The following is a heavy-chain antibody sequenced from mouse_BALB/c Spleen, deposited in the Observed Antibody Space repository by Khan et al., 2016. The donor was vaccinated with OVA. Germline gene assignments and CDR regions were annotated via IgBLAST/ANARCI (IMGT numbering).Heavy chain of an antibody. Sequence: QIQLVQSGPEVKKPGETVKLSCKASGHTFTQFGMNWVKQAPGKGLKWMGWITTYTGEPTYADDFNGRFAFSLETSASTAYLQINNLKNEDTATYFCARPPYFSYVLDNWGQGTSVTVSS. V-gene: IGHV9-3-1*01. J-gene: IGHJ4*01. CDR1: GHTFTQFG. CDR2: ITTYTGEP. CDR3: ARPPYFSYVLDN. D-gene: IGHD2-10*01.